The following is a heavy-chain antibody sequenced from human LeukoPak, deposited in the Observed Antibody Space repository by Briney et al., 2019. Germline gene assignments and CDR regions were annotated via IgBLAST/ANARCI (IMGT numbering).Heavy chain of an antibody. Sequence: GGSLRLSCAASGFAVSSNYLSWVRQAPGKGLEWVSVIYSGGSTYYADSVKGRFTISRDNSKNTLYLQMNSLRAEDTAVYYCARDSRYDSGGYYYWYFDLWGRGTPVTVSS. V-gene: IGHV3-66*02. D-gene: IGHD3-22*01. CDR2: IYSGGST. J-gene: IGHJ2*01. CDR1: GFAVSSNY. CDR3: ARDSRYDSGGYYYWYFDL.